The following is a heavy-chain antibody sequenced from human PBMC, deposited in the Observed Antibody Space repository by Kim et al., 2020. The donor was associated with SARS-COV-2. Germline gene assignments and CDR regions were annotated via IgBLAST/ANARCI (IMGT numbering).Heavy chain of an antibody. CDR2: IHYSASA. J-gene: IGHJ4*01. V-gene: IGHV4-39*01. CDR1: GDSISSNSYY. Sequence: SETLSLTCTVSGDSISSNSYYWGWIRQPPGKGLEWIGSIHYSASAYNNSSLKSRATMSVDTSRNQFSLRLSSVTAADTAVYYCARHLHDYGLGCFDYWG. CDR3: ARHLHDYGLGCFDY. D-gene: IGHD4-17*01.